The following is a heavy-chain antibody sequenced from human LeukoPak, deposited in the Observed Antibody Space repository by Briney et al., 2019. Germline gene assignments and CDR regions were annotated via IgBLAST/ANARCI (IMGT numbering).Heavy chain of an antibody. D-gene: IGHD3-10*02. CDR3: AELGITMIGGV. CDR2: ISSSGSTI. J-gene: IGHJ6*04. Sequence: QPGGSLRLSCAASGFTFSSYEMNWVRQAPGKGLEWVSYISSSGSTIYYADSVKGRFTISRDNAKNSLYLQMNSLRAVDTAVYYCAELGITMIGGVWGKGTTVTISS. V-gene: IGHV3-48*03. CDR1: GFTFSSYE.